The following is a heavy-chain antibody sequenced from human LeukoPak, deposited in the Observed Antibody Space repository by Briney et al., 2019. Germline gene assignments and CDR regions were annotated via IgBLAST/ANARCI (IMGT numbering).Heavy chain of an antibody. V-gene: IGHV3-74*01. Sequence: GGSLRLSCAASGFTFSSYWMHWVRQAPGKGLVWVSRINSDGSSTSYADSVKGRFTISRDNAKNTLYLQMNSLRAEDTAVYYCAKDSLDYAGIAAPCYWGQGTLVTVSS. J-gene: IGHJ4*02. D-gene: IGHD6-13*01. CDR1: GFTFSSYW. CDR3: AKDSLDYAGIAAPCY. CDR2: INSDGSST.